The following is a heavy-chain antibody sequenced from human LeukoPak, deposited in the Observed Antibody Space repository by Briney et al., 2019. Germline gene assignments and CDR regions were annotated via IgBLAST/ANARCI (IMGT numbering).Heavy chain of an antibody. CDR3: ARAGYCSGGRCYALDY. J-gene: IGHJ4*02. Sequence: ASVKDSCKASGYTLTGYYIHWVRQAPGQGLEWMGWIDPNSGGTNYAQKFQGRVTLTRDTSISTAYMELSRLRSDDTAVYFCARAGYCSGGRCYALDYWAERPRVTVSS. V-gene: IGHV1-2*02. D-gene: IGHD2-15*01. CDR2: IDPNSGGT. CDR1: GYTLTGYY.